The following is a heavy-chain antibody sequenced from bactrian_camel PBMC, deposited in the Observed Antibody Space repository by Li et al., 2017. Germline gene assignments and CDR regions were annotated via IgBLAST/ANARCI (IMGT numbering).Heavy chain of an antibody. D-gene: IGHD2*01. CDR1: GHSRGSNC. V-gene: IGHV3S45*01. CDR2: IRRDGGET. J-gene: IGHJ4*01. Sequence: HVQLVESGGGLVQAGGSLRLSCKVSGHSRGSNCVGWYRLPPGRAPAEREGIAAIRRDGGETWYAASVKGRFTISRDSAKNTVYLQMNSLKLEGTAMYYCAADFGPYCSGSYLARRANFEGQGTQVTVS.